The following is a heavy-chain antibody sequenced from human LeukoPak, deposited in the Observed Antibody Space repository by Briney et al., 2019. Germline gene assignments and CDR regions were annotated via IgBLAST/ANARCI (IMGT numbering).Heavy chain of an antibody. V-gene: IGHV4-4*02. CDR3: ARVTNGAWCDP. J-gene: IGHJ5*02. Sequence: SETLSLTCAVSGGSISSSNWWTWVRQPPGKGLEWIGEVYHSGSTNYSPSLKSRVTISVDKSKNQFSLKLSSVTAADTAVYYCARVTNGAWCDPWGQGTLVTVSS. CDR2: VYHSGST. D-gene: IGHD3-10*01. CDR1: GGSISSSNW.